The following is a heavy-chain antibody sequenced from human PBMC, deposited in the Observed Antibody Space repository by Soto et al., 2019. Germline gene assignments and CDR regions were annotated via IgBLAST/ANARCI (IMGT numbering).Heavy chain of an antibody. Sequence: GGSLRLSCAASGFTVSSNYMSWVRQAPGKGLEWVSVIYSGGSTYYADSVKGRFTISRHNSKNTLYLQMNSLRAEDTAVYYCARDSPDSSGWSETISAFDIWGQGTMVTVSS. V-gene: IGHV3-53*04. J-gene: IGHJ3*02. CDR1: GFTVSSNY. CDR3: ARDSPDSSGWSETISAFDI. D-gene: IGHD6-19*01. CDR2: IYSGGST.